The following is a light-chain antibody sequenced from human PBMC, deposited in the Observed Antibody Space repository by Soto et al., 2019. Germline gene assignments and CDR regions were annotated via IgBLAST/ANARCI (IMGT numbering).Light chain of an antibody. V-gene: IGKV1-5*01. Sequence: DIQMTQSPYTLSPSVGDRVSITCRASQSISGWLAWYQQKPGKAPKLLIYDASSLESGVPSRVSGSGSGTDFSLTISRLQPDDFATYYGQQYNSYSVNAFGQGTKLEIK. CDR3: QQYNSYSVNA. CDR1: QSISGW. J-gene: IGKJ2*01. CDR2: DAS.